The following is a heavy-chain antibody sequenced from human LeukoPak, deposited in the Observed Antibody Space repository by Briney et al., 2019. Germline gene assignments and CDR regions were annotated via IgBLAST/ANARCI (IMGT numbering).Heavy chain of an antibody. CDR1: GGSLSNYY. CDR2: IYYSGST. V-gene: IGHV4-59*01. CDR3: TRGTMMVDP. Sequence: TSETLSLTCTVSGGSLSNYYWSWIRQPPGKGLEWIGYIYYSGSTTYNPSLKSRATVSVDTSKNQFSLRLSSVTAADTAVYYCTRGTMMVDPWGQGTLVTVSS. D-gene: IGHD3-22*01. J-gene: IGHJ5*02.